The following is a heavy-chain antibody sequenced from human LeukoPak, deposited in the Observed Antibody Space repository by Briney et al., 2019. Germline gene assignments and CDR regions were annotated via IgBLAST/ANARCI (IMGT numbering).Heavy chain of an antibody. D-gene: IGHD6-19*01. V-gene: IGHV1-18*01. CDR3: ARVVVAGPNWFDP. Sequence: ASVKVSCKAPGYIFTTYGITWVRQAPGQGLEWMGWISPNNGNTNYAQNLQGSVTMTTDPSTSTFYMELRSLRSDDTAVYYCARVVVAGPNWFDPWGQGTLVTVSS. CDR1: GYIFTTYG. J-gene: IGHJ5*02. CDR2: ISPNNGNT.